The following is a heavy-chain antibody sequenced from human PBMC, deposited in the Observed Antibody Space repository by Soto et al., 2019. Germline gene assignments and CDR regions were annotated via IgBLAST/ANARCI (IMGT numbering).Heavy chain of an antibody. J-gene: IGHJ4*02. Sequence: PSETLSLTCTVPGGSISSGGYYWSWIRQHPGKGLEWIGYIYYSGSTYYNPSLKSRVTISVDTSKNQFSLKLSSVTAADTAVYYCARAHDFWGGRQQPIDSWGQGTLVTVSS. D-gene: IGHD3-3*01. CDR1: GGSISSGGYY. CDR2: IYYSGST. CDR3: ARAHDFWGGRQQPIDS. V-gene: IGHV4-31*03.